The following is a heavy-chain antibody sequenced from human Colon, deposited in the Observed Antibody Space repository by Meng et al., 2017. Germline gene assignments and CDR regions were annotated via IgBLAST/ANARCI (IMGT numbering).Heavy chain of an antibody. CDR3: ARDNPGDYVWDY. J-gene: IGHJ4*02. CDR2: ISTYDDNT. D-gene: IGHD4-17*01. Sequence: QVQTVQSGAEVKKPGASVKVSCKASGYTFTTYGISWMRQAPGQGLEWMGWISTYDDNTNYVEKFRGRVTMTTDTSTNTAYMVLRSLRSDDTAVYYCARDNPGDYVWDYWGQGTLVTVSS. CDR1: GYTFTTYG. V-gene: IGHV1-18*01.